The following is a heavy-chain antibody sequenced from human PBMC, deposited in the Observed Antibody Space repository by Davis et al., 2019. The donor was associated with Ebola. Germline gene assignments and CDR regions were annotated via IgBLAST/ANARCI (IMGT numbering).Heavy chain of an antibody. CDR2: IIPILGIA. D-gene: IGHD2-2*01. CDR3: AREYCSSTSCYRYYYYGMDV. J-gene: IGHJ6*02. CDR1: GGTFSSYA. Sequence: SVKVSCKASGGTFSSYAISWVRQAPGQGLEWMGRIIPILGIANYAQKFQGRVTITADKSTSTAYMELSSLRSEDTAVYYCAREYCSSTSCYRYYYYGMDVWGQGTTVTVSS. V-gene: IGHV1-69*04.